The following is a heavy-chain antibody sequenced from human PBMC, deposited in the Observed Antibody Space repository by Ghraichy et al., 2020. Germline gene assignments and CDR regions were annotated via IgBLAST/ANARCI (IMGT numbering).Heavy chain of an antibody. V-gene: IGHV1-2*02. J-gene: IGHJ5*02. CDR2: INPNSGGT. CDR1: GYTFTGYY. CDR3: ARLVVGATNWFDP. Sequence: ASVKVSCKASGYTFTGYYIHWVRQAPGQGLEWMGWINPNSGGTNYAQKFQDRVTMTRDTSISTAYMELSRLRSDDTAIYYCARLVVGATNWFDPWGQGTLVTVSS. D-gene: IGHD1-26*01.